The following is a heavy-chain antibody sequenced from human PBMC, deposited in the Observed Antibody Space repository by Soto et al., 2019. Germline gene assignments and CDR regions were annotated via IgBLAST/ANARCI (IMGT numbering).Heavy chain of an antibody. CDR3: ARMGGSGSYYNYYYYMDV. CDR2: IYYSGST. CDR1: GGSISSGGYS. J-gene: IGHJ6*03. Sequence: QVQLQESGPGLVKPSQTLSLTCTVSGGSISSGGYSWSWIRQHPGKGLEWIGYIYYSGSTYYNPSLKSRVTISVDTSKNQFSLKLSSVTAADTAVYYCARMGGSGSYYNYYYYMDVWGKGTTVTVSS. D-gene: IGHD3-10*01. V-gene: IGHV4-31*03.